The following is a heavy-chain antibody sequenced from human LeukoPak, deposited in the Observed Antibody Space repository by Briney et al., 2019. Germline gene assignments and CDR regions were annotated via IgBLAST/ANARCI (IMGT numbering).Heavy chain of an antibody. D-gene: IGHD3-22*01. CDR3: AKQAYDSPRTDFDY. J-gene: IGHJ4*02. V-gene: IGHV3-23*01. Sequence: GGSLRLSCVASGFTFSSYAMSWVRQAPGKGLEWVSGVSTSGGSTYYADSVKGRLTISRDNSKNTLHLQMNSLRAEDTAIYYCAKQAYDSPRTDFDYWGQGTLVTVSS. CDR2: VSTSGGST. CDR1: GFTFSSYA.